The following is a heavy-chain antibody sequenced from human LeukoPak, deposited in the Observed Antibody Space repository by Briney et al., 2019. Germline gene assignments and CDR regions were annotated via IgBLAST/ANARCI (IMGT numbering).Heavy chain of an antibody. D-gene: IGHD6-19*01. Sequence: PGRSLRLSCAASGFTFSSYAMHWVRQASGKGLEWVAVISYDGSNKYYADSVKGRFTISRDNSKNTLYLQMNSLRAEDTAVYYCARGTPSSSGWLYYGMDVWGQGTTVTVSS. J-gene: IGHJ6*02. CDR2: ISYDGSNK. CDR3: ARGTPSSSGWLYYGMDV. CDR1: GFTFSSYA. V-gene: IGHV3-30-3*01.